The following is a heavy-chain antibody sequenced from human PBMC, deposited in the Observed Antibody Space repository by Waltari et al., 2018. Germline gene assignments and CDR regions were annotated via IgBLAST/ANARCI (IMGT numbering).Heavy chain of an antibody. V-gene: IGHV4-34*01. J-gene: IGHJ6*03. CDR3: ARFYMDV. Sequence: QVQLQQWGAGLLKPSETLSLTCAVYGGSFSGYYWSWIRQPPGKGLEWIGEINHSGSTNYNPALKSRVTISVDTSKNQFSLKLSSVTAADTAVYYWARFYMDVWGKGTTVTISS. CDR1: GGSFSGYY. CDR2: INHSGST.